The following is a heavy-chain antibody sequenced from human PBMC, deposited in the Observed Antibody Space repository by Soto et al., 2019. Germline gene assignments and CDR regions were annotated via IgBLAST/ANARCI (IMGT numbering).Heavy chain of an antibody. V-gene: IGHV3-23*04. CDR3: AKDLSPRITMIVVVMGGNDAFDI. J-gene: IGHJ3*02. CDR2: ISGSGGST. Sequence: VQLVESGGGVVQPGRSLRLSCAASGFTFSSYAMSWVRQAPGKGLEWVSAISGSGGSTYYADSVKGRFTISRDNSKNTLYLQMNSLRAEDTAVYYCAKDLSPRITMIVVVMGGNDAFDIWGQGTMVTVSS. CDR1: GFTFSSYA. D-gene: IGHD3-22*01.